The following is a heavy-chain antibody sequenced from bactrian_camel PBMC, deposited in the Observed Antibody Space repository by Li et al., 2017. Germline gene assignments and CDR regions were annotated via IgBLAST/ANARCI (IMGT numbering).Heavy chain of an antibody. CDR3: AADLRRCSISWYRRQEYNS. CDR2: ISSSRNI. Sequence: HVQLVESGGGSVQAGGTLRLSCISSTSIPNSCAVGWFRQVPGKERDFVATISSSRNIKYADSVKGRFTISHDRSKNMGYLQMNNLKPEDTGIYYCAADLRRCSISWYRRQEYNSWGQGTQVTVS. J-gene: IGHJ4*01. V-gene: IGHV3-3*01. CDR1: TSIPNSCA. D-gene: IGHD6*01.